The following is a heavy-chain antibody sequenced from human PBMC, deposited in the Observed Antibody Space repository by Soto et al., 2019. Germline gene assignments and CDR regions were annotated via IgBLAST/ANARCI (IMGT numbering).Heavy chain of an antibody. Sequence: PGGSLRLSCTASGFTFSGSAMHWVRKASGKGLEWVGRIRSKTNSYATAYAASVKGRFTISRDDSKNTAYLQMNSLKTEDTAVYYCGVGAILFGDFDYWGQGTLVTVSS. V-gene: IGHV3-73*01. CDR2: IRSKTNSYAT. J-gene: IGHJ4*02. CDR3: GVGAILFGDFDY. CDR1: GFTFSGSA. D-gene: IGHD2-2*02.